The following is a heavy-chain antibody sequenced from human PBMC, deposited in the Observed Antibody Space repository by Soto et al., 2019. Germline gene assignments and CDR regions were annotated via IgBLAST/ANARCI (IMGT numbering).Heavy chain of an antibody. V-gene: IGHV3-23*01. CDR2: ISNTGGST. D-gene: IGHD6-13*01. Sequence: EVQLLESGGGLEQPGGSLRLSCAASGFTFSNYAMSWVRQAPGKGLEWVSTISNTGGSTYYADSVKGRITISRDNSENTLYLQMNSLRAEDTALYYFVKRWTGSSRWYDLDYCGQGTVVTVSS. CDR3: VKRWTGSSRWYDLDY. CDR1: GFTFSNYA. J-gene: IGHJ4*02.